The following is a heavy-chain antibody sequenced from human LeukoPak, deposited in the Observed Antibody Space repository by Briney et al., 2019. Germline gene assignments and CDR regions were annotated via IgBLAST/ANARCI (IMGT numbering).Heavy chain of an antibody. CDR2: MYSGGST. V-gene: IGHV3-53*01. Sequence: PGGSLRLSCTASGFTVRSNYMSWVRQSPRKGLEWVSIMYSGGSTDYADSVKGRFITSRDHSKNTLYLQMNSLRAEDTAVYYCARDRYCSGGSCYGDAFDLWGQGTMVTVSS. D-gene: IGHD2-15*01. CDR3: ARDRYCSGGSCYGDAFDL. CDR1: GFTVRSNY. J-gene: IGHJ3*01.